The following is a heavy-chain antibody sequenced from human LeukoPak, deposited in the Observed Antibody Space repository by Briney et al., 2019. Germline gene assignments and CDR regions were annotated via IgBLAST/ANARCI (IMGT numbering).Heavy chain of an antibody. Sequence: PGRSLRLSCAASGFTLSSYAMHWVRQAPGKGLEWVAVISYDGSNKYYADSVKGRFTISRDNSKNTLYLQMNSLRAEDTAVYYCAKDEYSSSWYYYYYGMDVWGKGTTVTVSS. V-gene: IGHV3-30*04. J-gene: IGHJ6*04. D-gene: IGHD6-13*01. CDR1: GFTLSSYA. CDR2: ISYDGSNK. CDR3: AKDEYSSSWYYYYYGMDV.